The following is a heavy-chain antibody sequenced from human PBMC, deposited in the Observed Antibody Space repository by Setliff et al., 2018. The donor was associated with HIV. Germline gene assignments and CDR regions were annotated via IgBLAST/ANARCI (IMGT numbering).Heavy chain of an antibody. V-gene: IGHV4-39*07. CDR3: ARRTFGSGRIDP. CDR1: GGSLTSKNYY. J-gene: IGHJ5*02. D-gene: IGHD1-26*01. CDR2: FYYNGNT. Sequence: PSETLSLTCSVSGGSLTSKNYYWGWIRQTPEKGLEWIGDFYYNGNTFYNPSLESRVIILVDTSKNQFSLKLTSVNAADTGMYYCARRTFGSGRIDPWGQGTLVTVSS.